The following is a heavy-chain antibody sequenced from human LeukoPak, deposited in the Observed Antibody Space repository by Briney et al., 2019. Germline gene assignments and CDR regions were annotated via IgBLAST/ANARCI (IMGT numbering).Heavy chain of an antibody. CDR2: FYDTRSP. Sequence: SETLSLTCTVSGGSISLYYWSWIRQPPGKGLGWIGYFYDTRSPKYNPSLERRVTISVDMSRNQFSLNLTSVTAADTAVYYCARGRGSLTYWGKGTLATVSS. V-gene: IGHV4-59*01. CDR1: GGSISLYY. D-gene: IGHD3-10*01. CDR3: ARGRGSLTY. J-gene: IGHJ4*02.